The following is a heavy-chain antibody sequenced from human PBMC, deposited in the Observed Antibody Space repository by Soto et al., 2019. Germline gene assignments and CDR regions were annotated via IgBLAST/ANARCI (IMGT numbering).Heavy chain of an antibody. J-gene: IGHJ4*02. V-gene: IGHV3-23*01. CDR3: PRDYSYACDY. Sequence: SWVRQAPGKGLEWVSVISSSGGTTYYADSVKGRFTISRDNSKNTLYLQMNSLRAEDTAVYYRPRDYSYACDYRGQGTLVTVSS. CDR2: ISSSGGTT. D-gene: IGHD3-16*01.